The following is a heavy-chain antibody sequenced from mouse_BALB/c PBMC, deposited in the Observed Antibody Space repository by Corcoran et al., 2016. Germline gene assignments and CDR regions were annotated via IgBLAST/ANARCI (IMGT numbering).Heavy chain of an antibody. CDR1: GYTFTDYS. CDR2: INTATGEP. J-gene: IGHJ4*01. D-gene: IGHD2-14*01. Sequence: QIQLVQSGPELKKPGETVKISCKASGYTFTDYSMHWVKQAPGKGLKWMGWINTATGEPTYADDFKGRFAFSLETSASTAYLQINNLKKEDTATYFGAKGLYRYDGRYYYAMDYWGQGTSVTVSS. V-gene: IGHV9-2-1*01. CDR3: AKGLYRYDGRYYYAMDY.